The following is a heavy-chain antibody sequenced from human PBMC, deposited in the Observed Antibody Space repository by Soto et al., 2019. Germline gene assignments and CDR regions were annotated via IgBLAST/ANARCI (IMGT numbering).Heavy chain of an antibody. V-gene: IGHV4-31*03. CDR2: SYYSGST. J-gene: IGHJ4*02. Sequence: QVQLQESGPGLVKPSQTLSLTCTVSGGSISRGGYYWSWIRQHPGKGLEWIGYSYYSGSTYYNPAITSRVIISVDTSKHQFSLELSSVTAADTAVYYCVSRTGEVYGDYQIGYYWGQGSLVTVSS. CDR1: GGSISRGGYY. CDR3: VSRTGEVYGDYQIGYY. D-gene: IGHD4-17*01.